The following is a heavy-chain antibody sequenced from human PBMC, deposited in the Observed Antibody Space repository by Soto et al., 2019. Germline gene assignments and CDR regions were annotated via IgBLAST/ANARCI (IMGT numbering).Heavy chain of an antibody. CDR1: GGTFSSYA. V-gene: IGHV1-69*12. Sequence: QVQLVQSGAEVKKPGSSVKVSCKASGGTFSSYAISWVRQAPGQGLEWMGGIIPIFGTANYAQKFQGRVTITADESXXTXYXXLSSLRSEDTAVYYCARDREEQQAQGYYYYYGMDVWGQGTTVTVSS. CDR3: ARDREEQQAQGYYYYYGMDV. CDR2: IIPIFGTA. J-gene: IGHJ6*02. D-gene: IGHD6-13*01.